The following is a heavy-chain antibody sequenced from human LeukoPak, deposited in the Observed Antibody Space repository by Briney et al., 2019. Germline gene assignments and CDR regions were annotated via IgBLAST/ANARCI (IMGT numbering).Heavy chain of an antibody. CDR3: ARVAYFWSGYSYYYYMDV. CDR2: IRYDGSEK. Sequence: PGGSLRLSCAASGFTFSTYGMRWVRQAPGKGLEWVGFIRYDGSEKYYADSVKGRFTITRDNSKNTLYLQVNSLRAEDTAVYYCARVAYFWSGYSYYYYMDVWGKGTTVTVSS. D-gene: IGHD3-3*01. CDR1: GFTFSTYG. V-gene: IGHV3-30*02. J-gene: IGHJ6*03.